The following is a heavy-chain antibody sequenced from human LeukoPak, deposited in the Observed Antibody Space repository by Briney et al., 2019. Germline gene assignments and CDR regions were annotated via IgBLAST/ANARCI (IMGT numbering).Heavy chain of an antibody. D-gene: IGHD2-15*01. CDR1: GYTLTELS. V-gene: IGHV1-24*01. CDR2: LDPEDGET. J-gene: IGHJ6*02. Sequence: GASVKVSCKVSGYTLTELSMHWVRQAPGKGPEWMGGLDPEDGETIYAQKFQGRVTLTEDTSTDTAYMELRSLRSDDTAVYYCASGGRVGIAETSTSYDYYYAMDVWGQGTTVTVSS. CDR3: ASGGRVGIAETSTSYDYYYAMDV.